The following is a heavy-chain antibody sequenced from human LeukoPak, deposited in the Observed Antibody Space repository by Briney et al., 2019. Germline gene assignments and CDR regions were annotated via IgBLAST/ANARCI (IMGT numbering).Heavy chain of an antibody. CDR2: ISVSGDWT. V-gene: IGHV3-23*01. D-gene: IGHD6-13*01. CDR1: GFTFSSYY. CDR3: ANYRQSITAAGNSREFADY. Sequence: GGSLRLSCTASGFTFSSYYMIWVRQAPGKGLEWVSVISVSGDWTYYADSVKGRFTISRDNSKNTLYLQMNSLRAEDTAVYYCANYRQSITAAGNSREFADYWGQGTLVTVSS. J-gene: IGHJ4*02.